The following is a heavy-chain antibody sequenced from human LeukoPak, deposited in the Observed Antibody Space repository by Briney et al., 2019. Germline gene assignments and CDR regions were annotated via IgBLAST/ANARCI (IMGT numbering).Heavy chain of an antibody. D-gene: IGHD5-12*01. CDR3: ARVLSGYDFFYYYYYMDV. CDR2: INHSGST. V-gene: IGHV4-34*01. CDR1: GGSFSGYY. J-gene: IGHJ6*03. Sequence: SGTLSLTCAVYGGSFSGYYWSWIRQPPGKGLEWIGEINHSGSTNYNPSLKSRVTISVDTSKNQFSLKLSSVTAADTAVYYCARVLSGYDFFYYYYYMDVWGKGTTVTVSS.